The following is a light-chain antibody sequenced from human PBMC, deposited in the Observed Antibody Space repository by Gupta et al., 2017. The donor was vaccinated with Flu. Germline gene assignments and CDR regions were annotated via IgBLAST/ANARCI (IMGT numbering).Light chain of an antibody. Sequence: QSVLTQPPSVSRAPGQRVTISCTWSSSNIGAGYDVHWYQQLPGTAPKLLIYGNSNRPSGVPDRFSGSKSGTSASLAITGLQAEDEADYYCQSYDSSLSGVVFGGGTKLTVL. CDR2: GNS. CDR3: QSYDSSLSGVV. J-gene: IGLJ2*01. CDR1: SSNIGAGYD. V-gene: IGLV1-40*01.